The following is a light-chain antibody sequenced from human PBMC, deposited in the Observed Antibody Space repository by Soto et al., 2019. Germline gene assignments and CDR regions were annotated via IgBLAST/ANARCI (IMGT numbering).Light chain of an antibody. Sequence: QSVLTQPASVSGSPGQSITISGTGTSSDVGGYNYVSWYQQHPDKAPKVIIYEVTIRPSGISNRFSGSKSGNTAALTISGLQAEYECDYYCSSSASSSPPYVFGPGANVTVL. CDR2: EVT. J-gene: IGLJ1*01. V-gene: IGLV2-14*01. CDR1: SSDVGGYNY. CDR3: SSSASSSPPYV.